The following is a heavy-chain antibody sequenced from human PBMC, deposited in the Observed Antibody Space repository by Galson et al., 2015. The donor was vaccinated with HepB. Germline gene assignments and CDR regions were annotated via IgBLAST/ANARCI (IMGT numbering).Heavy chain of an antibody. D-gene: IGHD6-13*01. V-gene: IGHV1-24*01. CDR1: GYTLTELS. Sequence: SVKVSCKVSGYTLTELSMHWVRQAPGKGLEWMGGFDPEDGETIYAQKFQGRVTMTEDTSTDTAYMELSSLRSEDTAVYYCEAYSSSWYYYGMDVWGQGTTVTVSS. CDR2: FDPEDGET. J-gene: IGHJ6*02. CDR3: EAYSSSWYYYGMDV.